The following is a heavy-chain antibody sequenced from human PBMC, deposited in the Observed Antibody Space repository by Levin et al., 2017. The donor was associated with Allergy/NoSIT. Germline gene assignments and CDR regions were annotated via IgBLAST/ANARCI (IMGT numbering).Heavy chain of an antibody. CDR1: GYTFTGYY. D-gene: IGHD2-15*01. CDR3: ARVGSYCSGGSCYSVGGYDYGMDV. CDR2: INPNSGGT. Sequence: ASVKVSCKASGYTFTGYYMHWVRQAPGQGLEWMGWINPNSGGTNYAQKFQGRVTMTRDTSISTAYMELSRLRSDDTAVYYCARVGSYCSGGSCYSVGGYDYGMDVWGQGTTVTVSS. J-gene: IGHJ6*02. V-gene: IGHV1-2*02.